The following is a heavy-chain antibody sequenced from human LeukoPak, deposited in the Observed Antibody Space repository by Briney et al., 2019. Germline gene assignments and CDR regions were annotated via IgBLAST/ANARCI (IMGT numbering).Heavy chain of an antibody. CDR3: ARGFDLDAFDI. CDR2: INHSGST. D-gene: IGHD3/OR15-3a*01. CDR1: GGSFSGYY. J-gene: IGHJ3*02. Sequence: SETLSLTCAVYGGSFSGYYWSWIRQPPGKGLEWIGEINHSGSTNYNPSLKSRVAISLDTSKNQFSLKLSSLTAADTSVYYCARGFDLDAFDIWAQGTMVTASS. V-gene: IGHV4-34*01.